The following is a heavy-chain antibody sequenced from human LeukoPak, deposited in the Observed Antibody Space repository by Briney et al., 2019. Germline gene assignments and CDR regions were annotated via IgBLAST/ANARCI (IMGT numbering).Heavy chain of an antibody. CDR2: ISGSGSGSGDST. V-gene: IGHV3-23*01. J-gene: IGHJ3*01. Sequence: GGSLRLSCAASGFTFSSSAMSWVRQAPGKGLEWVSTISGSGSGSGDSTYYADSVKGRFTISRDNSKNTLYLQMNSLRAEDTAVYYCAKIRAPAYDFWGQGTMVTVSS. CDR3: AKIRAPAYDF. CDR1: GFTFSSSA. D-gene: IGHD3-3*02.